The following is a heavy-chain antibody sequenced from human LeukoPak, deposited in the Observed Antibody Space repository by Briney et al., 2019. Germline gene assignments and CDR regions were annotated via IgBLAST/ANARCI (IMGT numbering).Heavy chain of an antibody. V-gene: IGHV4-61*02. D-gene: IGHD5-18*01. CDR1: GGSISSGSYY. Sequence: SETLSLTCTVSGGSISSGSYYWSWIRQPAGKGLEWIGRIYTSGSTNYNPSLKSRVTISVDTSKNQFSLKLSSVTAADTAVYYCARTTEGGYTYDYFYYYYMDVWGKGTTVTISS. CDR3: ARTTEGGYTYDYFYYYYMDV. J-gene: IGHJ6*03. CDR2: IYTSGST.